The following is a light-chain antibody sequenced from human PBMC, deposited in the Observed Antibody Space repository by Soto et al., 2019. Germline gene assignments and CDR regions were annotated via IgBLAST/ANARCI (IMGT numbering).Light chain of an antibody. Sequence: EIVFTQSPGTLSLSPGEVATLSCRASEGLTNSYLAWYQQKPGQATSLLIYGASSRATGLPDRFSGSGYGTEFNRTVERLEPDAFAVYYCHQYGISPQTFGRGTKVEIK. V-gene: IGKV3-20*01. J-gene: IGKJ1*01. CDR3: HQYGISPQT. CDR1: EGLTNSY. CDR2: GAS.